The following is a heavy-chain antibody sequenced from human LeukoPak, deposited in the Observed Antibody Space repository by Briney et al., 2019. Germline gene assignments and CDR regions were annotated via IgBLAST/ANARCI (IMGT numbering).Heavy chain of an antibody. Sequence: ASVKVSCKASGYTFTGYYMHWVRHAPGQGLEWMGWINPNSGGTNYAQKYQGRVTMTRDTSISTAYMELRRLRSDDTAVYYCARDRGSSSWYGGGDAFDIWGQGTMVTVSS. V-gene: IGHV1-2*02. J-gene: IGHJ3*02. CDR1: GYTFTGYY. CDR3: ARDRGSSSWYGGGDAFDI. CDR2: INPNSGGT. D-gene: IGHD6-13*01.